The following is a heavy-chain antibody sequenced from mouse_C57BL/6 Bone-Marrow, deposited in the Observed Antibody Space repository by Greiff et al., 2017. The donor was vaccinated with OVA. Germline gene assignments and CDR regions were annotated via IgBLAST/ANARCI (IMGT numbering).Heavy chain of an antibody. Sequence: EVKLVESGGGLVKPGGSLKLSCAASGFTFSSYAMSWVRQTPEKRLEWVATISDGGSYTYYPDNVKGRFTISRDNAKNNLYLQMSHLKSEDTAMYYCARDLGLFTTVVAPMDYWGQGTSVTVSS. CDR1: GFTFSSYA. CDR2: ISDGGSYT. V-gene: IGHV5-4*01. J-gene: IGHJ4*01. D-gene: IGHD1-1*01. CDR3: ARDLGLFTTVVAPMDY.